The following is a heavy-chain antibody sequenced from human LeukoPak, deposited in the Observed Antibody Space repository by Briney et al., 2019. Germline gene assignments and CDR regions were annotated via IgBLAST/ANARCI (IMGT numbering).Heavy chain of an antibody. Sequence: SETLSLTCTVSGGSISSYYWSWIRQPAGKGLEWIGRIYTSGSTNYNPSLKSRVTISVDTSKNQFSLKLSSVTAADTAVYYCARRDFWSGYFDYWGQGTLVTVSS. J-gene: IGHJ4*02. D-gene: IGHD3-3*01. CDR1: GGSISSYY. V-gene: IGHV4-4*07. CDR3: ARRDFWSGYFDY. CDR2: IYTSGST.